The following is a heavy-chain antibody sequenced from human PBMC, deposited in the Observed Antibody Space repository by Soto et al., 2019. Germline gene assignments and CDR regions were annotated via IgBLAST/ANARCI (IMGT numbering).Heavy chain of an antibody. V-gene: IGHV3-48*02. Sequence: EVQLVESGGGLVQPGGSRRVSCAASGFSFSNYAMNWVRQAPGKGLEWVSYISIGSGSIFYADSVKGRFTISRDDAKNSLYRQMNTLRDEDTAGYYCVRDDMWAFDFWGQGTMVTVSS. CDR2: ISIGSGSI. CDR1: GFSFSNYA. J-gene: IGHJ3*01. D-gene: IGHD2-15*01. CDR3: VRDDMWAFDF.